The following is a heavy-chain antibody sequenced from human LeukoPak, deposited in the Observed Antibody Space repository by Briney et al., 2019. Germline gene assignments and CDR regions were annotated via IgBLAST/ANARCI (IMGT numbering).Heavy chain of an antibody. J-gene: IGHJ4*02. D-gene: IGHD2-2*01. CDR1: GFTFSSYA. CDR2: ISYDGSNK. CDR3: ANEPPRDIVVVPAAGRPSDY. Sequence: GRSLRLSCAASGFTFSSYAMHWVRQAPGKGLEWVAVISYDGSNKYYADSVKGRFTISRDNSKNTLYLQMNSLRAEDTAVYYCANEPPRDIVVVPAAGRPSDYWGQGTLVTVSS. V-gene: IGHV3-30-3*02.